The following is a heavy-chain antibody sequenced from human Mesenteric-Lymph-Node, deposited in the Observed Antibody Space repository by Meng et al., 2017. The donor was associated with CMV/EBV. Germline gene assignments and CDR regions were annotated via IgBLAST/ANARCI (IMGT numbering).Heavy chain of an antibody. V-gene: IGHV4-39*07. CDR1: GGSISSSSYY. J-gene: IGHJ4*02. Sequence: ESLKISCTVSGGSISSSSYYWGWIRQPPGKGLEWIGSIYYSGSTYYNPSLKSRVTISVDTSKNQFSLKLSSVTAADTAVYYCARGPFHFDYWGQGTLVTVSS. CDR3: ARGPFHFDY. CDR2: IYYSGST.